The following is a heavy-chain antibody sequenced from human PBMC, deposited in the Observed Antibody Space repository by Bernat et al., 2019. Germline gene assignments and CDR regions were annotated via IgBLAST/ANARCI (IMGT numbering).Heavy chain of an antibody. D-gene: IGHD1-7*01. V-gene: IGHV3-7*03. Sequence: EVQLVESGGGLVQPGGSLRLSCEASGFTFRSYWMSWVRPAPGKGLEWVANINQDGSGKYYGGSVKGRFTISRDNAKNSLYLQLNSLRGEDTAVYYCARVVTGTTNYFDYWGQGTLVTVSS. J-gene: IGHJ4*02. CDR2: INQDGSGK. CDR1: GFTFRSYW. CDR3: ARVVTGTTNYFDY.